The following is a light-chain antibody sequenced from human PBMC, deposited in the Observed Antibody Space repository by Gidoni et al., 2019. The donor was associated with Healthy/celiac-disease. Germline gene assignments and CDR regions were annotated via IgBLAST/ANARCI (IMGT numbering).Light chain of an antibody. Sequence: ISCTGSSSNIGAGYDVHWYQQLPGTAPKLLIYGNSNRPSGVPDRFSGSKSGTSASLAITGLQTEDEADYYCQSYDSSLSGFVFGGGTKLTVL. V-gene: IGLV1-40*01. J-gene: IGLJ2*01. CDR2: GNS. CDR1: SSNIGAGYD. CDR3: QSYDSSLSGFV.